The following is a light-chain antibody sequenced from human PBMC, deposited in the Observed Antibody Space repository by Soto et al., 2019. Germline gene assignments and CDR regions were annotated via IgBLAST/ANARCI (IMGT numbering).Light chain of an antibody. J-gene: IGKJ1*01. V-gene: IGKV4-1*01. CDR3: QQYYNVPWT. CDR2: WAS. Sequence: DIVMTQSPDSLAVSLGERATINCQSSQSILFSSNNKNYLAWYQQKPGQPPKLLISWASTRESGVPDRFSGRGSGTDLTLTISSLQAEDVAVYYCQQYYNVPWTFGQGTKVEIK. CDR1: QSILFSSNNKNY.